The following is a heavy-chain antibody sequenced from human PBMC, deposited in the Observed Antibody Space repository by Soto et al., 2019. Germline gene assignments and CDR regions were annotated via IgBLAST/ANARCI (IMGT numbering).Heavy chain of an antibody. CDR2: INAGNGNT. Sequence: QVQLVQSGAEVKKPGASVKVSCKASGYTFTSYAMHWVRQAPGQRLEWMGWINAGNGNTKYSQKFQGRVTITRDTSASTAYMELSSLRSEDTAEYYCASVGGYGDYVYEYWGQGTLVTVSS. CDR1: GYTFTSYA. D-gene: IGHD4-17*01. V-gene: IGHV1-3*01. J-gene: IGHJ4*02. CDR3: ASVGGYGDYVYEY.